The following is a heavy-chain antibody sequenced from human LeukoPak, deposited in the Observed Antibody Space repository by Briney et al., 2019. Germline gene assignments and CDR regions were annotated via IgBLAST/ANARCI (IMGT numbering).Heavy chain of an antibody. D-gene: IGHD3-22*01. Sequence: SETLSLTCAVYGGSFSGYYWSWIRQPPGKGLEWIGVINHSGSTNYNPSLKSRVTISVDTSKNQFSLKLSSVTAADTAVYYCARVRHSSGYYGAFDIWGQGTMVTVSS. J-gene: IGHJ3*02. CDR3: ARVRHSSGYYGAFDI. CDR2: INHSGST. CDR1: GGSFSGYY. V-gene: IGHV4-34*01.